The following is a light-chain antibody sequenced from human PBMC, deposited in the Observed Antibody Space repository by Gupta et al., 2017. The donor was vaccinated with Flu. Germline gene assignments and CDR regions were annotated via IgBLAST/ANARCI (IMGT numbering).Light chain of an antibody. V-gene: IGKV1-5*03. Sequence: PSTLSASVGDRVTITCRASQTLSGWLAWYQHLPGKAPRLLIYQASSLESGVPSRFSGSGSGTEFTLTISSLQPDDFATYSCQQYNTYPRTFGQGTKVEFK. J-gene: IGKJ1*01. CDR3: QQYNTYPRT. CDR2: QAS. CDR1: QTLSGW.